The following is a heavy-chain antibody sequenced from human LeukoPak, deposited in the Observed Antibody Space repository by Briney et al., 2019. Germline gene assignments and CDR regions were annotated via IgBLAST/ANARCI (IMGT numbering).Heavy chain of an antibody. CDR2: ISRSGDTT. V-gene: IGHV3-23*01. J-gene: IGHJ4*02. D-gene: IGHD6-19*01. CDR1: GFTFSSYW. Sequence: GGSLRLSCAASGFTFSSYWMTWVRPAPGKGLEWVSAISRSGDTTYYADSVKGRFTISRDNSKNTLYLQMNSLRAEDTAVYYCAKPAISSRGWYYDYWGQGTLVTVSS. CDR3: AKPAISSRGWYYDY.